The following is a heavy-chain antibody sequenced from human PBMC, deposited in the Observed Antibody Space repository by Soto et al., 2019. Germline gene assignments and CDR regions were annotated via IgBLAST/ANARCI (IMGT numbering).Heavy chain of an antibody. Sequence: SETLSGTCADYGGSFSGYNWSWIRQPPGKGLEWIGEINHSGSTNYNPSLKSRVTISVDTSKNQFSLKLSSVTAADTAVYYCARADPRRYFDWFRSRAFDIWGQGTMVTVSS. V-gene: IGHV4-34*01. D-gene: IGHD3-9*01. CDR3: ARADPRRYFDWFRSRAFDI. CDR2: INHSGST. J-gene: IGHJ3*02. CDR1: GGSFSGYN.